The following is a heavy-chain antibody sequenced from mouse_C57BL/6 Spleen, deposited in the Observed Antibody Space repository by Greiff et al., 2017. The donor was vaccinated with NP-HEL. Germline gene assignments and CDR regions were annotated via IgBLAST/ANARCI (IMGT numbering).Heavy chain of an antibody. D-gene: IGHD3-3*01. V-gene: IGHV1-61*01. Sequence: VQLQQSGAELVRPGSSVKLSCKASGYTFTSYWMDWVKQRPGQGLEWIGNIYPSDSETHYNQKFKDKATLTVDKSSSTAYMQLSSLTSEDSAVYYCARRAGHAMDYWGQGTSVTVSS. CDR2: IYPSDSET. CDR1: GYTFTSYW. J-gene: IGHJ4*01. CDR3: ARRAGHAMDY.